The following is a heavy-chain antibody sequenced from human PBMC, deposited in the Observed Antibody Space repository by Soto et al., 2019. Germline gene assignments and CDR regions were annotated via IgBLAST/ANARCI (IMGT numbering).Heavy chain of an antibody. Sequence: GASLKNACTGSGYSFTSYWIGWVRQMPGKGLEWMGIIYPGDSDTRYSPSFQGQVTISADKSISTAYLQWSSLKASDTAMYYCARHTPRYGMDVWGQGTTVTVSS. V-gene: IGHV5-51*01. CDR1: GYSFTSYW. CDR2: IYPGDSDT. CDR3: ARHTPRYGMDV. J-gene: IGHJ6*02.